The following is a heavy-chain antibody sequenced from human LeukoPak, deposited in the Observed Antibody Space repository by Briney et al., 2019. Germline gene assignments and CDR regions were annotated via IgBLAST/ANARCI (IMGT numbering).Heavy chain of an antibody. V-gene: IGHV3-33*01. J-gene: IGHJ4*02. Sequence: GGSLRLSCAASGFTFSSYGMHWVRQAPGKGLEWVAAISYDGKNIHYVDSVKGRFTISRDSSKGTVYLQMNSLRAEDTAVYYCARTYSRESGYDFVFHYWGQGTLVTVSS. CDR2: ISYDGKNI. CDR1: GFTFSSYG. D-gene: IGHD5-12*01. CDR3: ARTYSRESGYDFVFHY.